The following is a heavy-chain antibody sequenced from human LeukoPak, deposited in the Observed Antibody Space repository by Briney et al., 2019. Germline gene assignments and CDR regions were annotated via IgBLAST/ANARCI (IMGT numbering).Heavy chain of an antibody. CDR1: GFTLSTYG. Sequence: PGGTLRLSRAASGFTLSTYGMHWVRQAPGKGLEWVAIISFDGSNKYYADSVKGRVTISRDNSKKTLYLQMNTLRTEDTAVYYCAKNGLRTYYYYMDVWGKGTTVIVSS. J-gene: IGHJ6*03. D-gene: IGHD4-17*01. V-gene: IGHV3-30*18. CDR2: ISFDGSNK. CDR3: AKNGLRTYYYYMDV.